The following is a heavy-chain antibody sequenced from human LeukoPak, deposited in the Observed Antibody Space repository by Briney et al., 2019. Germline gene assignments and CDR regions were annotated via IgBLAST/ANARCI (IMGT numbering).Heavy chain of an antibody. CDR2: INPNSGGT. D-gene: IGHD4-17*01. CDR3: ARAVPTVTTYY. J-gene: IGHJ4*02. CDR1: GYNFMRYG. Sequence: ASVKVSCKASGYNFMRYGITWVRQAPGQGLEWLGWINPNSGGTNYAQKFQGRVTMTRDTSISTAYMELSRLRSDDTAVYYCARAVPTVTTYYWGQGTLVTVSS. V-gene: IGHV1-2*02.